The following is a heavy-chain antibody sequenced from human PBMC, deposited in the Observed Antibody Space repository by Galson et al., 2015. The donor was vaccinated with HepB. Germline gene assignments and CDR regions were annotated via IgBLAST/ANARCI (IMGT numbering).Heavy chain of an antibody. CDR3: ARGERHCSSTTCYGSTDYYYMDV. CDR2: LWYDGTNK. CDR1: GFTFSSYA. V-gene: IGHV3-33*08. Sequence: SCAASGFTFSSYALHWVRQAPGKGLAWVAVLWYDGTNKYYADSVKGRFTISRDNSENTLYLQMNSLRAEDTAVYYCARGERHCSSTTCYGSTDYYYMDVWGKGTTVTVSS. J-gene: IGHJ6*03. D-gene: IGHD2-2*01.